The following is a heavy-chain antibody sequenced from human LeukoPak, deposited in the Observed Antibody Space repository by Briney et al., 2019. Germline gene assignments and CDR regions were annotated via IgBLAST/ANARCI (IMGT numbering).Heavy chain of an antibody. J-gene: IGHJ3*02. Sequence: GSLRLSCAASGFTFSSYSMNWVRQAPGKGLEWVSSISSSSSYIYYADSVKGRFTISRDNAKNSLYLQMNSLRAEDTAVYYCAREAPGSDYDSSGYYRNDAFDIWGQGTMVTVSS. V-gene: IGHV3-21*01. CDR1: GFTFSSYS. CDR3: AREAPGSDYDSSGYYRNDAFDI. D-gene: IGHD3-22*01. CDR2: ISSSSSYI.